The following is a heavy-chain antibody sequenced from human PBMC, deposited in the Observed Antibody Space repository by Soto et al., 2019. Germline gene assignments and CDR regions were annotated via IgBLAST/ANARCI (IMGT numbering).Heavy chain of an antibody. Sequence: EVQLVETGGGLIQPGGSLRLSCAASGFTVSSNYMSWVRQAPGKGLEWVSVIYSGGSTYYADSVKGRFTISRDNSKNTLYLQMNSLRAEDTAVYYCARVGYYDSTFSYAGPFDYWGQGTLVTVSS. D-gene: IGHD3-22*01. J-gene: IGHJ4*02. V-gene: IGHV3-53*02. CDR3: ARVGYYDSTFSYAGPFDY. CDR2: IYSGGST. CDR1: GFTVSSNY.